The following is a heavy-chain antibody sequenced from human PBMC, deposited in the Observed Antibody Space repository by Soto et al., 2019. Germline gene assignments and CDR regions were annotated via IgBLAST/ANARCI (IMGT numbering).Heavy chain of an antibody. D-gene: IGHD6-19*01. CDR1: GFTFSSYA. CDR2: ISGSGGST. J-gene: IGHJ3*02. Sequence: GGSLRLSCAASGFTFSSYAMSWVRQAPGKGLEWVSAISGSGGSTYYADSEKGRFTISRDNSKNTLYLQMNSLRAEDTAVYYCAKDRTQWLVQADAFDIWGQGTMVTVSS. CDR3: AKDRTQWLVQADAFDI. V-gene: IGHV3-23*01.